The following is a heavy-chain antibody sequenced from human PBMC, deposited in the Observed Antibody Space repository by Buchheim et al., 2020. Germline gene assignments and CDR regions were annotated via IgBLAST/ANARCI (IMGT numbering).Heavy chain of an antibody. CDR1: GGSFSGYY. CDR3: AGRLVGATLGAFDI. CDR2: INHSGST. J-gene: IGHJ3*02. D-gene: IGHD1-26*01. Sequence: QVQLQESGPGLVKPSETLSLTCAVYGGSFSGYYWSWIRQPPGKGLEWIGEINHSGSTNYNPSLKSRVTLSVDTSKNPFSLKLSSVTAADTAVYYCAGRLVGATLGAFDIWGQGT. V-gene: IGHV4-34*01.